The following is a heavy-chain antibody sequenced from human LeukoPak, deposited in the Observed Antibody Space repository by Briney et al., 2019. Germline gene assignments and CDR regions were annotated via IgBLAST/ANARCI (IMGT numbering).Heavy chain of an antibody. CDR1: GFTVSSNY. D-gene: IGHD6-19*01. J-gene: IGHJ4*02. Sequence: GGSLRLSCAASGFTVSSNYMSWVRQAPGKGLEWVSVIYSGGSTYYADSVKGRFTISRDNAKNSLYLQMNSLRAEDTAVYYCARERPGVAVAGGDYWGQGTLVTVSS. CDR2: IYSGGST. CDR3: ARERPGVAVAGGDY. V-gene: IGHV3-53*01.